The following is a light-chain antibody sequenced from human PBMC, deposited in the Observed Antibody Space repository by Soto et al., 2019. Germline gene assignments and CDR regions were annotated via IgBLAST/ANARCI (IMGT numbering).Light chain of an antibody. CDR1: SSDVGLYNY. J-gene: IGLJ2*01. Sequence: QSALTQPPSASGSPGQSVTISCTGTSSDVGLYNYVSWYQQHPGKAPKLMIYEVSKRPSGVPDRFSGSKSGNTASLTVSGLQAEDEAYYYCSSYAGSNNYVVFGGGTKLTVL. CDR2: EVS. CDR3: SSYAGSNNYVV. V-gene: IGLV2-8*01.